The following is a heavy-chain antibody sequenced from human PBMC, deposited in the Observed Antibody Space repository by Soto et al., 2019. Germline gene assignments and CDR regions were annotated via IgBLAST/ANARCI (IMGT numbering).Heavy chain of an antibody. CDR3: AKVMVKNWFDP. J-gene: IGHJ5*02. V-gene: IGHV3-23*01. D-gene: IGHD5-18*01. CDR1: GFTFSSYA. Sequence: GGSLRLSCAASGFTFSSYAMSWVRQAPGKGLEWVSGISGSGGSTYYADSVKGRFTISRDNSKNTLYLQMTSLRAEDTAVYYCAKVMVKNWFDPWGQGTLVTVSS. CDR2: ISGSGGST.